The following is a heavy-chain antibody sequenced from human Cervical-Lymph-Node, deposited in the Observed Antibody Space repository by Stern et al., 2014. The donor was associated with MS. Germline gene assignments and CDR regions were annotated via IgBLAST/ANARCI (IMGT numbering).Heavy chain of an antibody. V-gene: IGHV3-21*01. CDR3: ARGRGGNYRYYFDY. J-gene: IGHJ4*02. Sequence: VQLVESGGGLVKPGGSLRLSCAASGFTFSSYSMNWVRQAPGKGLAWVASISSVGSYISYAYSLKGRFTISRDNAKNSLYLQMNSLRAEDTAVYYCARGRGGNYRYYFDYWCQGTLVTVSS. D-gene: IGHD4-23*01. CDR2: ISSVGSYI. CDR1: GFTFSSYS.